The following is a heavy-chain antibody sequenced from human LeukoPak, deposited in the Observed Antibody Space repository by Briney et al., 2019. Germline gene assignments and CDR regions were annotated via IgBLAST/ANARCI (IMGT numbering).Heavy chain of an antibody. Sequence: GGSLRLSCAASGFTFSSYGMHWVRQAPGKGLEWVAFIRYDGSNKYYADSVKGRFTIFRDNSKNTLYLQMNSLRAEDTAVYYCAKDTYYGSGSLSEGFDPWGQGTLVTVSS. J-gene: IGHJ5*02. CDR1: GFTFSSYG. CDR3: AKDTYYGSGSLSEGFDP. CDR2: IRYDGSNK. D-gene: IGHD3-10*01. V-gene: IGHV3-30*02.